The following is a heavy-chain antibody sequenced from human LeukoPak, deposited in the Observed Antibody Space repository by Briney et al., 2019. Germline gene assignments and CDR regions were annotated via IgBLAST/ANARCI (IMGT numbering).Heavy chain of an antibody. J-gene: IGHJ5*02. CDR2: INHSGST. V-gene: IGHV4-34*01. CDR3: ARPINRIAVAGTLPWFDP. D-gene: IGHD6-19*01. CDR1: GGSFSGYY. Sequence: SSETLSLTCAVYGGSFSGYYWSWIRQPPGKGLEWIGEINHSGSTNYNPSLKSQVTISVDTSKNQFSLKLSSVTAADTAVYYCARPINRIAVAGTLPWFDPWGQGTLVTVSS.